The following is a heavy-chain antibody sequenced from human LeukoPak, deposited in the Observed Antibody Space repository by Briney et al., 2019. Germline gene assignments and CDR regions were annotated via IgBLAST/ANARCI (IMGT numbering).Heavy chain of an antibody. CDR3: AKMGEAAGTHFDY. V-gene: IGHV3-23*01. D-gene: IGHD6-13*01. CDR2: ISGSGGST. Sequence: GGSLRLACAASGFSVNNNYVDWVRQAPGKGLEWVSAISGSGGSTYYADSVKGRFTISRDNSKNTLYLQMNSLRAEDTAVYYCAKMGEAAGTHFDYWGQGTLVTVSS. CDR1: GFSVNNNY. J-gene: IGHJ4*02.